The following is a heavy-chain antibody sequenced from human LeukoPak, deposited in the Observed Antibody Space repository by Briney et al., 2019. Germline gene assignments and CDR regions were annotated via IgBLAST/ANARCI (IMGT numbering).Heavy chain of an antibody. CDR3: ARNHYSNYYYYMDV. D-gene: IGHD4-11*01. J-gene: IGHJ6*03. CDR1: GFTFDDYA. V-gene: IGHV3-9*01. Sequence: GGSLRLSCAASGFTFDDYAMHWVRQAPGKGLEWVSGISWNSGSIGYADSVKGRFTISRDNAKNSLYLQMNSLRAEDTAVYYCARNHYSNYYYYMDVWGKGTTVTVSS. CDR2: ISWNSGSI.